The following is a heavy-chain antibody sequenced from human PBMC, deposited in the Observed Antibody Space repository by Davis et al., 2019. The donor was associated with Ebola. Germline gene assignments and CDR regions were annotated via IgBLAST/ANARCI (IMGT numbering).Heavy chain of an antibody. CDR3: AREKNNYMDV. V-gene: IGHV4-59*01. D-gene: IGHD2/OR15-2a*01. J-gene: IGHJ6*03. Sequence: PSETLSLTCTVSGGSISSYYWSWIRQPPGKGLEWIGYIYYSGSTNYNPSLKSRVTISVDTSKNQFSLKLSSVTAADTAVYYCAREKNNYMDVWGKGTTVTVSS. CDR2: IYYSGST. CDR1: GGSISSYY.